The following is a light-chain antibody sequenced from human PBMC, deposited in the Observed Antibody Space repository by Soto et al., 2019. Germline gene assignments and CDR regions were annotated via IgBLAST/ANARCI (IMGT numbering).Light chain of an antibody. CDR3: SSYTSSSNLVV. V-gene: IGLV2-14*01. J-gene: IGLJ2*01. Sequence: QSALTQPASVSGSPGQSITISCTGTSSDVGGYNYVSWYQQHPGKAPKLMIYAVSNRPSGVSNRFSGSKSGNTASLTISGLQAEDEADYYCSSYTSSSNLVVFGGGTKLTVL. CDR1: SSDVGGYNY. CDR2: AVS.